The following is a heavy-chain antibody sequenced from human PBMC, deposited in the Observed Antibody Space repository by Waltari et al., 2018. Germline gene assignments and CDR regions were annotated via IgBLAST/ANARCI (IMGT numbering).Heavy chain of an antibody. CDR2: ISSDTSKI. V-gene: IGHV3-74*01. Sequence: EMQRVESGGGLVQPGGSLRLSRGASGFIFSNSWMDWVRHAPGKGLVWVSLISSDTSKIAYADSVKGRFTIARDNAMNTLYLQMSSLRVEDTAVYYCARDAGWGRMDVWGQGTTVTVSS. CDR3: ARDAGWGRMDV. D-gene: IGHD3-10*01. CDR1: GFIFSNSW. J-gene: IGHJ6*02.